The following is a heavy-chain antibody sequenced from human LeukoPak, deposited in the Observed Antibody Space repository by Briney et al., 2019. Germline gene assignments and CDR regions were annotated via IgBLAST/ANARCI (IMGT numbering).Heavy chain of an antibody. CDR1: RGTFSSYA. CDR2: IIPILIVA. V-gene: IGHV1-69*04. D-gene: IGHD6-25*01. J-gene: IGHJ6*02. Sequence: SVKVSCKASRGTFSSYAISWVRQTPGQGLEWMGRIIPILIVANNAQKFQSRVTITADKDTSTAYMELSSLRSDDTDVYYCARTPSRGTPTIYYYYYYGMDVWGQGSTVTVSS. CDR3: ARTPSRGTPTIYYYYYYGMDV.